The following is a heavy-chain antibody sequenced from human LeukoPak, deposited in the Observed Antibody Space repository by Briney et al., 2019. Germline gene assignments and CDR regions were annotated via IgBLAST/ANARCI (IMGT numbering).Heavy chain of an antibody. D-gene: IGHD6-13*01. CDR2: INAGNGNT. J-gene: IGHJ4*02. V-gene: IGHV1-3*01. CDR1: GYTFTSYA. Sequence: ASVKVSFTASGYTFTSYAMHWVRHAPGQRLEWMGWINAGNGNTKYSQKFQGRVTITRDTSASTAYMELSSLRSEDTAVYYCARVTRYSSSWVQIDYWGQGTLVTVSS. CDR3: ARVTRYSSSWVQIDY.